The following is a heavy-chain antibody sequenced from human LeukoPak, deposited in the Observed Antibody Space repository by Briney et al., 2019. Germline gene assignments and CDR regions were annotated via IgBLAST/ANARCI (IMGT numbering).Heavy chain of an antibody. CDR1: GGSISLSYYY. CDR2: VYYSGTT. Sequence: PSETLSLTCSVSGGSISLSYYYWGWIRQPPGKALEWIGSVYYSGTTSYNPSLKSRVGMSVDTSTNQFSLKLTSVTAADTAVYYCARDRTGRNTAQDDYWGQGTLVTVSS. J-gene: IGHJ4*02. V-gene: IGHV4-39*07. D-gene: IGHD5-18*01. CDR3: ARDRTGRNTAQDDY.